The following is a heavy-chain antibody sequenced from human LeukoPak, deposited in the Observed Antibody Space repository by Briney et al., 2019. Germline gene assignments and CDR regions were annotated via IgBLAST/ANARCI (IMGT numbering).Heavy chain of an antibody. V-gene: IGHV3-23*01. D-gene: IGHD2-21*02. CDR2: ISGSGVTT. CDR1: GFAFSSYA. Sequence: PGGSLRLSCASSGFAFSSYAMSWVRQAPGMGLEWVSAISGSGVTTYYADSVKGRFTVSGDNSKNTLYLQMNSLRAEDTAVYYCAKAPYCGGDCYNLDSWGQGTLVTVSS. J-gene: IGHJ4*02. CDR3: AKAPYCGGDCYNLDS.